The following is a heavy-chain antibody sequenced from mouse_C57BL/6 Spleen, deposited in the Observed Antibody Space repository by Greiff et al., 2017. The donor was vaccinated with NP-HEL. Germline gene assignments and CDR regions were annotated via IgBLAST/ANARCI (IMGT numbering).Heavy chain of an antibody. CDR1: GYTFTSYW. V-gene: IGHV1-69*01. CDR2: IDPSDSYT. D-gene: IGHD2-4*01. J-gene: IGHJ2*01. CDR3: ARRDYYDYDGYYFDY. Sequence: VQLQQSGAELVMPGASVKLSCKASGYTFTSYWMHWVKQRPGQGLEWIGEIDPSDSYTNYNQKFKGKSTLTVDKSSSTAYMQLSSLTSEDSAVYYCARRDYYDYDGYYFDYWGQGTTLTVSS.